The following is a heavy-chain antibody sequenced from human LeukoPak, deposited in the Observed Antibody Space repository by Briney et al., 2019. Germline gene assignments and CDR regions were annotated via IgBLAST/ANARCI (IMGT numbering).Heavy chain of an antibody. J-gene: IGHJ4*02. D-gene: IGHD6-19*01. CDR2: ISGSRCTT. V-gene: IGHV3-23*01. CDR3: ARDLIPGIAVAGTMSY. CDR1: GFTFSSYA. Sequence: GXSLRLSCAASGFTFSSYAMSWVRQAPGKGLEWVSAISGSRCTTYYPVSVKGLFTISKDNSKNTLYLQMNSLRAEDTAVYYCARDLIPGIAVAGTMSYWGQGTLVTVSS.